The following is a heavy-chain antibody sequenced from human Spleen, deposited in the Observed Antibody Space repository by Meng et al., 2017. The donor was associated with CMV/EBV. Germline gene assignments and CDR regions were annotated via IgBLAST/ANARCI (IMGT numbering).Heavy chain of an antibody. V-gene: IGHV3-21*01. J-gene: IGHJ4*02. CDR2: ISSSSSYI. CDR1: GFTFSSYS. D-gene: IGHD3-22*01. CDR3: ATWGLPYYYDSSGYP. Sequence: GESLKISCAASGFTFSSYSMNWVRQAPGKGLEWVSSISSSSSYIYYADSVKGRFTISRDNAKNSLYLQMNSLRAEDTAVYYCATWGLPYYYDSSGYPWGQGTLVTVSS.